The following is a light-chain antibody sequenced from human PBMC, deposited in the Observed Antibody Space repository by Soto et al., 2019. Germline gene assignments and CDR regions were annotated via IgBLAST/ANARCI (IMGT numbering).Light chain of an antibody. CDR1: SSDVGGYNS. CDR2: DVS. Sequence: QSVLTQPASVSGSPGQSITISCTGTSSDVGGYNSVSWYQQHPGKAPKLMIYDVSNRPSGVSNRFSGSKSGNTASLTISGLQAEDEGDYYCSSYTSSSPYVVFGGGTKLTVL. CDR3: SSYTSSSPYVV. V-gene: IGLV2-14*01. J-gene: IGLJ2*01.